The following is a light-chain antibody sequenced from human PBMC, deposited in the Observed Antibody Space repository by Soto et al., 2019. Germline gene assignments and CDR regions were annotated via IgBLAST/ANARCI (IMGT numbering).Light chain of an antibody. CDR3: QQYSGYLST. Sequence: DIQMTQSPSTLSASVGDRVTITCRASQSISSWLAWYQQKPGKAPKLLIYKASSLESGVPSRFSGSGSGTEFTLTISSLQPDDFATYYCQQYSGYLSTFAQGTRLEIK. CDR2: KAS. CDR1: QSISSW. V-gene: IGKV1-5*03. J-gene: IGKJ2*01.